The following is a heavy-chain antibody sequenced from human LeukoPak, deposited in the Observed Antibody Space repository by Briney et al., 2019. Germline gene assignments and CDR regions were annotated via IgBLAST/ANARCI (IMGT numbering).Heavy chain of an antibody. J-gene: IGHJ4*02. CDR1: GYTFTNYG. D-gene: IGHD3-22*01. CDR2: ISAYTGNT. CDR3: ARDISTYYYDSSGSY. V-gene: IGHV1-18*01. Sequence: ASVKVSCKASGYTFTNYGISWVRQAPGQGLEWMGWISAYTGNTNYAQNFQGRVTMTTDTSTSTAYMELRSLRSDDTAVYYCARDISTYYYDSSGSYWGQGTLVTVSS.